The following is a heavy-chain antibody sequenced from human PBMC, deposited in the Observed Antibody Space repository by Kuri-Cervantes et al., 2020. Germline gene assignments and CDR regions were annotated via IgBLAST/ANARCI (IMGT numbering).Heavy chain of an antibody. D-gene: IGHD2-2*02. V-gene: IGHV4-39*07. CDR1: GGSVSSGSYY. J-gene: IGHJ6*03. Sequence: SETLSLTCTVSGGSVSSGSYYWSWIRQPPGKGLEWIGSIYHSGSTYYNPSLKSRVTISVDTSKNQFSLKLSSVTAADTAVYYCARRVPAAIGYYYYMDVWGKGTTVTVSS. CDR2: IYHSGST. CDR3: ARRVPAAIGYYYYMDV.